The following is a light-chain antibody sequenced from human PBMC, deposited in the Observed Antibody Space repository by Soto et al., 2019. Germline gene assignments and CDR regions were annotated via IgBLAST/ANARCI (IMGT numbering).Light chain of an antibody. CDR2: GAS. CDR1: QSVGSNY. J-gene: IGKJ3*01. Sequence: EIVLTQSPGTLSLSPGERATLYCRASQSVGSNYLAWYQQKPGQAPRVLIYGASSRATGIPDRFSGSGSGADFTLTISRLEPEDFAVYYCQQYTPSPFTFGPWTKVDIK. V-gene: IGKV3-20*01. CDR3: QQYTPSPFT.